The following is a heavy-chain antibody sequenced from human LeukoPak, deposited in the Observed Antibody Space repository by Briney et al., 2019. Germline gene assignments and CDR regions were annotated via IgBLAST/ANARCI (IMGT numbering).Heavy chain of an antibody. Sequence: ASVKVSCKASGYTFTGYYMHWVRRAPGQGLEWMGWINPNSGGTNYAQKFQGRVTMTRDTSISTAYMELSRLRSDDTAVYYCARDTRPAEASDYWGQGTLVTVSS. CDR1: GYTFTGYY. CDR2: INPNSGGT. V-gene: IGHV1-2*02. J-gene: IGHJ4*02. CDR3: ARDTRPAEASDY. D-gene: IGHD6-25*01.